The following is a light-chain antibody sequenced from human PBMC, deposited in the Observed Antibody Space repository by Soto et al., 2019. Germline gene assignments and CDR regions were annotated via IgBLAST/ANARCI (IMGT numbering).Light chain of an antibody. V-gene: IGKV1-5*01. Sequence: DIQMTQSPSTLSASVSDRVTITCRASETISNWLAWYQQKPGKAPKLLIYHASNLESGVPSLFSGSGSGTEFTLTISSLQPDDFAIYYCQQYKTYPLTFGQGTKGEVK. CDR3: QQYKTYPLT. J-gene: IGKJ1*01. CDR1: ETISNW. CDR2: HAS.